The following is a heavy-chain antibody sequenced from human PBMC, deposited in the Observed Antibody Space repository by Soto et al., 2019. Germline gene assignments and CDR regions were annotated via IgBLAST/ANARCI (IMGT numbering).Heavy chain of an antibody. CDR3: ARDNDRPQLGGNYYYILDV. J-gene: IGHJ6*02. CDR1: GGTFRTAA. V-gene: IGHV1-69*12. CDR2: IMPVFRTP. Sequence: QVQLEQSGAEVKKPGSSVKVSCKASGGTFRTAAISWVRQAPGQGLEWMGGIMPVFRTPDYAQKFQGRVTITADESTNTASMELSGLRSYDTAVYYCARDNDRPQLGGNYYYILDVWGQGTTITVSS. D-gene: IGHD2-8*01.